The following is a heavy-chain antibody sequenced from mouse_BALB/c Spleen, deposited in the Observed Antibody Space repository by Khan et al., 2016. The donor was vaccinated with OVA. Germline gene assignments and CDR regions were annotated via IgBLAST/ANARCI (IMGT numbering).Heavy chain of an antibody. Sequence: VQLVESGGDLVKPGGSLKLSCAASGFTFSTYGMSWVRQAPDKRLEWVATVSTGGSYTYYPDSVKGRFTISRDNATNTLYLQMRGLRSEDTAMFYGTKLAYYYDSKGFAYWGQGTLVTVAA. CDR3: TKLAYYYDSKGFAY. CDR2: VSTGGSYT. J-gene: IGHJ3*01. D-gene: IGHD1-1*01. CDR1: GFTFSTYG. V-gene: IGHV5-6*01.